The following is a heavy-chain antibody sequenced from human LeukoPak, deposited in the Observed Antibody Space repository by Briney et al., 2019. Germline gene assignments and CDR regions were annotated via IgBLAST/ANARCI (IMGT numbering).Heavy chain of an antibody. CDR3: ARVHTIFGVVIT. D-gene: IGHD3-3*01. J-gene: IGHJ4*02. Sequence: SVKVSCKASGYTFTSYGISWVRQAPGQGLEYMGGIIPIFGTANYAQKFQGRVTITTDESTSTAYMELSSLRSEDTAVYYCARVHTIFGVVITWGQGTLVTVSS. V-gene: IGHV1-69*05. CDR1: GYTFTSYG. CDR2: IIPIFGTA.